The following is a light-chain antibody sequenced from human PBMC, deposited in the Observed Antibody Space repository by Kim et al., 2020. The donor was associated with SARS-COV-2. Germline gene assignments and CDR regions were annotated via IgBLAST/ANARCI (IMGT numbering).Light chain of an antibody. J-gene: IGLJ2*01. CDR2: EVS. CDR3: SSYAGSTPVV. V-gene: IGLV2-8*01. Sequence: QSALTQPPSASGSPGQSVTISCTGTSSGVGGYNYVSWYQQHPGKAPKLIIYEVSKRPSGVPDRFSGSKSGNTASLTVSGLQAEDEADYYCSSYAGSTPVVFGGGTQLTVL. CDR1: SSGVGGYNY.